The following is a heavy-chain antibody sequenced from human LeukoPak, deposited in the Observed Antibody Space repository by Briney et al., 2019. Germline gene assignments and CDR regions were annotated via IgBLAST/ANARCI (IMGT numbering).Heavy chain of an antibody. CDR3: ATADQDSDDWGVDSSGYYWAYGY. V-gene: IGHV3-33*01. J-gene: IGHJ4*02. CDR2: IWYDGSNK. CDR1: GFTFSSYG. Sequence: GGSLRLSCAASGFTFSSYGMHWVRQAPGKGLEWVAVIWYDGSNKYYADSVKGRFTISRDNSKNTLYLQMNSLRAEDTAVYYCATADQDSDDWGVDSSGYYWAYGYWGQGTLVTVSS. D-gene: IGHD3-22*01.